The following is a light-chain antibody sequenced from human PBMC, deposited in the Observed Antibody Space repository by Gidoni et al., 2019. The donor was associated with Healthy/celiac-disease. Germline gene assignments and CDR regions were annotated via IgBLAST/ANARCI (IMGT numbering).Light chain of an antibody. CDR2: DAS. Sequence: EIVLTQSPATLSLSPGERATLSCRASQSVSSYLAWYQQKPGQPPRLLIYDASNRATGIPARFSGSGSGTDFTLTISSLEPEDFAVYYCQQRSNWPRGFGQXTKLEIK. V-gene: IGKV3-11*01. CDR1: QSVSSY. J-gene: IGKJ2*03. CDR3: QQRSNWPRG.